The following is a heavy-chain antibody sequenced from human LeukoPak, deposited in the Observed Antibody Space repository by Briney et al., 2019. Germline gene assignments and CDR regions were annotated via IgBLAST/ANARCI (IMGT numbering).Heavy chain of an antibody. Sequence: GGSLRLSCAASGFTFSSYSMNWVRQAPGKGLEWVSYISSSSTTIYYADSVKGRFTISRDNAKNSLFLQMNSLRDDDTALYYCARDPPDYWGREPWSPSPQ. V-gene: IGHV3-48*02. J-gene: IGHJ4*02. CDR3: ARDPPDY. CDR1: GFTFSSYS. CDR2: ISSSSTTI.